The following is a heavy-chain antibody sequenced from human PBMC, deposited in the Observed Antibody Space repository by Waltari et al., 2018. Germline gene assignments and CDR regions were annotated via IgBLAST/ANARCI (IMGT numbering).Heavy chain of an antibody. D-gene: IGHD4-17*01. V-gene: IGHV3-48*01. CDR3: ARDHHDYGDYGFDY. CDR1: GFTFSSYS. Sequence: EVQLVESGGGLVQPGGSLRLSCAASGFTFSSYSMNWVRQAQGKGLEWVSYISSSSSTIYYADSVKGRFTISRDNAKNSLYLQMNSLRAEDTAVYYCARDHHDYGDYGFDYWGQGTLVTVSS. CDR2: ISSSSSTI. J-gene: IGHJ4*02.